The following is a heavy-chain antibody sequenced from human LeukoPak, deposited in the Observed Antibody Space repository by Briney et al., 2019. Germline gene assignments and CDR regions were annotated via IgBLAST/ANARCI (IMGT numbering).Heavy chain of an antibody. CDR3: ARHFAYSSSSYFDY. V-gene: IGHV4-59*08. J-gene: IGHJ4*02. Sequence: TETLYLTCSVSGGSVSNYYWSWIRQPPGKGLEWIGYVYYTGSTNYNPSLKSRVTMFEDKSKNQFSLRLYSVTVADTAVYYCARHFAYSSSSYFDYWGQGSLGTVSS. CDR2: VYYTGST. CDR1: GGSVSNYY. D-gene: IGHD6-6*01.